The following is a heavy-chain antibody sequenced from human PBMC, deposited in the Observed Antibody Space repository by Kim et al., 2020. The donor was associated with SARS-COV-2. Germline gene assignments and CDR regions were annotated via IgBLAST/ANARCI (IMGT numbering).Heavy chain of an antibody. V-gene: IGHV4-59*01. Sequence: SETLSLTCIVSGGSISSYYWSWIRQPPGKGLEWIGYIYYSGSINSNPSLKSRVTISVDTSKNQFSLKLSSVTVADTAVYYCARARLGGDIVVVPAAWFDPCGQGTLGTVSA. CDR2: IYYSGSI. D-gene: IGHD2-2*01. CDR3: ARARLGGDIVVVPAAWFDP. J-gene: IGHJ5*02. CDR1: GGSISSYY.